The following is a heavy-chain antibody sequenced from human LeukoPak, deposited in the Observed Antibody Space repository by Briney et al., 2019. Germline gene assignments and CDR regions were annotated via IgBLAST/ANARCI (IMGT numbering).Heavy chain of an antibody. V-gene: IGHV3-30*02. CDR2: IRYDGTYK. CDR1: GFTFSSYG. CDR3: AKDLAYYYDSSGCYFDY. J-gene: IGHJ4*02. Sequence: GGSLRLSCAASGFTFSSYGMHWVRQAPGKGLEWVAFIRYDGTYKYYADSVKGRFTISRDNSKNTLYLQMNSLRAEDTAVYYCAKDLAYYYDSSGCYFDYWGQGTLVTVSS. D-gene: IGHD3-22*01.